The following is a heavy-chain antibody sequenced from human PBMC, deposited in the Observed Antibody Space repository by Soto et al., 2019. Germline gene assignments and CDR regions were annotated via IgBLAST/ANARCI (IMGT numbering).Heavy chain of an antibody. CDR1: GGSIRGSY. Sequence: SETLSLTSSVSGGSIRGSYCSWIRQPPAKGLEWIASISYTGSATHNPSLKSRVSVSVDTAENQCSLKLTSVTAADTATYYCATGGGWLQNSNLRGLYFDYWGQGALVTVSS. CDR3: ATGGGWLQNSNLRGLYFDY. D-gene: IGHD6-19*01. J-gene: IGHJ4*02. V-gene: IGHV4-59*01. CDR2: ISYTGSA.